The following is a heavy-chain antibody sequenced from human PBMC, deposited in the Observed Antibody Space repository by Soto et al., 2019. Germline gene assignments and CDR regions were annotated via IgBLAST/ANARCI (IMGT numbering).Heavy chain of an antibody. D-gene: IGHD3-22*01. Sequence: QVQVVQSGAEVKKPGSSVKVSCRSSGGSFRRSSISWVRQAPGQGLEWMGGIIPMFGTPNYAQKFRGRVTIDADESTSTAYMDLSSLRSDDTAVYYCVRGTRDCTTMRCYTPQGSFYYGMDVWGQGTTVTVLL. CDR3: VRGTRDCTTMRCYTPQGSFYYGMDV. CDR1: GGSFRRSS. CDR2: IIPMFGTP. J-gene: IGHJ6*02. V-gene: IGHV1-69*01.